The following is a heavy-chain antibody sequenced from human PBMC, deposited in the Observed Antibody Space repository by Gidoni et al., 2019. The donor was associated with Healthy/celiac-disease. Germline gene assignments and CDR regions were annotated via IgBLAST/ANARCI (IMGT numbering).Heavy chain of an antibody. J-gene: IGHJ6*03. CDR2: INPRGGST. CDR1: GYTFTSYY. Sequence: QVQLVQSGAEVKKPGASVKVSCKASGYTFTSYYMHWVRQAPGPGLEWMGIINPRGGSTRYAQKVQGRFTMTRDTSTSTFYSELSSLRAEDTAVYYCARFAGTTTYYYYMDVWGKGTTVTVSS. CDR3: ARFAGTTTYYYYMDV. V-gene: IGHV1-46*01. D-gene: IGHD6-13*01.